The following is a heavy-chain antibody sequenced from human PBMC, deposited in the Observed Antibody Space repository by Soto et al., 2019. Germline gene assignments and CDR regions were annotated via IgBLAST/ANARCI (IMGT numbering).Heavy chain of an antibody. D-gene: IGHD4-17*01. Sequence: QVTLKESGPVLVKPTETLTLTCSVSGFSLTNGRMGVSWIRQPPGKALEWLAHFFSDAERSYSTSMQSRLNMNKAYSRSQVVLTMTDMAPADTATYFCARMDGDYNDYGLDVWGHGIAVTVSS. CDR1: GFSLTNGRMG. CDR2: FFSDAER. V-gene: IGHV2-26*01. J-gene: IGHJ6*02. CDR3: ARMDGDYNDYGLDV.